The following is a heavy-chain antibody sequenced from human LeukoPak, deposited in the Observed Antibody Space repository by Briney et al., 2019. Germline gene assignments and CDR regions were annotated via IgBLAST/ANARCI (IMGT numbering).Heavy chain of an antibody. Sequence: PSETLSLTCAVYGGSFSGYYWSWIRQPPGKGLEWIGEINHSGSTNYNPSLKSRVTISVDTSKNQFSLKLSSVTAAETAVYYCARGDITVFGMVSWFDPWGQGTLVTVSS. CDR2: INHSGST. CDR3: ARGDITVFGMVSWFDP. D-gene: IGHD3-3*01. J-gene: IGHJ5*02. CDR1: GGSFSGYY. V-gene: IGHV4-34*01.